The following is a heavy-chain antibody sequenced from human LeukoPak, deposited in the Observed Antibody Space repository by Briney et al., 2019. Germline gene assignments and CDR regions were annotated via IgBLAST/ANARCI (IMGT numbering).Heavy chain of an antibody. J-gene: IGHJ4*02. V-gene: IGHV1-2*02. CDR1: GYTFTGYY. D-gene: IGHD5-18*01. CDR2: INPNSGGT. CDR3: ARDRGPLYSYGYQIDY. Sequence: ASVKVSCKASGYTFTGYYLHWVRQAPGQGLEWMGWINPNSGGTNYAQKFQGRVTMTRDTSISTAHMELSRLRSDDTAVYYCARDRGPLYSYGYQIDYWGQGTLVTVSS.